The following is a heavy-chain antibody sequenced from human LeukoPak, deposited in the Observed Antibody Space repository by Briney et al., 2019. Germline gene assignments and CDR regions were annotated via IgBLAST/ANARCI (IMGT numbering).Heavy chain of an antibody. J-gene: IGHJ4*02. V-gene: IGHV3-30*03. Sequence: GGSLRLSCAASGFTFSSYGMHWVRRAPGKGLVWVAVISYDGSNKYYADSVKGRFTISRDNSKNTVYLQMDSLRPEDMAIYYCVRDVKYYFGSGTYQWGQGTLVTVSS. CDR1: GFTFSSYG. CDR3: VRDVKYYFGSGTYQ. CDR2: ISYDGSNK. D-gene: IGHD3-10*01.